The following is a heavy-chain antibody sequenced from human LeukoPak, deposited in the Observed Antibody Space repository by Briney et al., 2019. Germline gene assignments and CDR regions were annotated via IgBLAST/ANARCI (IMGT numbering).Heavy chain of an antibody. J-gene: IGHJ4*02. CDR1: GFTFSSYA. D-gene: IGHD6-6*01. CDR3: AKGTMWQLVGNY. CDR2: ISGSGGST. Sequence: GGSLRLSCAASGFTFSSYAMSWVRQATGKGLEWVSAISGSGGSTYYADSVKGRFTISRDNPKNTLYLQMNSLRAEDTAVYYCAKGTMWQLVGNYWGQGTLVTVSS. V-gene: IGHV3-23*01.